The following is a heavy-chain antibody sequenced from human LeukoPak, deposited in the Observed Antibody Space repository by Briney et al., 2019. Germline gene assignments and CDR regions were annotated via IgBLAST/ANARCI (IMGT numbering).Heavy chain of an antibody. CDR2: VFPGDSGT. J-gene: IGHJ4*02. V-gene: IGHV5-51*01. Sequence: GESLKISCKGSGYSFTNYWIGWVRQMPGKGLERMGIVFPGDSGTRYSPSFQGQVTISADKSISTAYLQWSSLKASDTAMFYCTRHTDIYASPDYWGQGTLVTVSS. D-gene: IGHD3-10*01. CDR3: TRHTDIYASPDY. CDR1: GYSFTNYW.